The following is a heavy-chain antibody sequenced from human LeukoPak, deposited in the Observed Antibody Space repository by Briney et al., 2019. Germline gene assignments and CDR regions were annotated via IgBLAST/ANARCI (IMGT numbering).Heavy chain of an antibody. V-gene: IGHV3-7*01. Sequence: GGSLRLSCAASGFTFSSYWMSWVRQAPGKGLEWVANIKQDGSEKCYVDSVKGRYTISRDNAKNSLYLQMNSLRAEDTAVYYCARADYDILTGSYHFDYWGQGTLVTVSS. CDR3: ARADYDILTGSYHFDY. CDR2: IKQDGSEK. D-gene: IGHD3-9*01. J-gene: IGHJ4*02. CDR1: GFTFSSYW.